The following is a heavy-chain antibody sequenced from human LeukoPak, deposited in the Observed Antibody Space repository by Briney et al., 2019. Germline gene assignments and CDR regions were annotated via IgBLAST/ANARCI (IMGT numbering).Heavy chain of an antibody. V-gene: IGHV3-30-3*01. CDR2: IICDKSYI. CDR1: GFTFRLYA. CDR3: AKDKYTSGNNWFDP. Sequence: GSSLRLPCAAWGFTFRLYAMHWVRQSPGKGLEWVGFIICDKSYIYYGDCVKGRFTISRDNSKNRLYMKMNSLRDEDTAVYYCAKDKYTSGNNWFDPWGQGTLVTVSS. J-gene: IGHJ5*02. D-gene: IGHD6-25*01.